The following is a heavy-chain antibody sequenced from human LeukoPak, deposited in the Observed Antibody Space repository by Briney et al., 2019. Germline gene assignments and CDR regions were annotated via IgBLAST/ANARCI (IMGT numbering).Heavy chain of an antibody. V-gene: IGHV1-2*02. Sequence: ASVKVSCKASGYTFTGYYMHWVRQAPGQGLEWMGWINPNSGGTNYAQKFQGRVTMTRDTPISTAYMELSRLRSDDTAVYYCARGFTAIPDIHSSSPEFDYWGQGTLVTVSS. CDR3: ARGFTAIPDIHSSSPEFDY. D-gene: IGHD6-6*01. J-gene: IGHJ4*02. CDR1: GYTFTGYY. CDR2: INPNSGGT.